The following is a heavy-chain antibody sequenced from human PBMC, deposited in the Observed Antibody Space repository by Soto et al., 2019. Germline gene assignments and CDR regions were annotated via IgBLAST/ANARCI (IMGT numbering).Heavy chain of an antibody. CDR3: ARDVRGSGWYPSYYGMDV. CDR2: IWYDGSNK. V-gene: IGHV3-33*01. CDR1: GFTFSSYG. J-gene: IGHJ6*02. Sequence: QVQLVESGGGVVQPGRSLRLSCAASGFTFSSYGMHWVRQAPGKGLEWVAVIWYDGSNKYYADSVKGRFTISRDNSKNTLYLQMNSLRAEDTAVYYCARDVRGSGWYPSYYGMDVWGQGTTVTVSS. D-gene: IGHD6-19*01.